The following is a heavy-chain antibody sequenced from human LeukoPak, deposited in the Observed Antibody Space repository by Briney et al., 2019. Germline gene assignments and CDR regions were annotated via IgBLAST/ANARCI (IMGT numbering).Heavy chain of an antibody. D-gene: IGHD3-22*01. CDR3: ARVRHDSSGYYPYYFDS. Sequence: SETLSLTCTVSGGSISSHYWSWIRQPAGKGLEWIGRIYTSGSTNYNPSLKSRVTMSVDTSKNQFSLKLSSVTAADTAVYYCARVRHDSSGYYPYYFDSWGQGTLVTVSS. J-gene: IGHJ4*02. CDR2: IYTSGST. V-gene: IGHV4-4*07. CDR1: GGSISSHY.